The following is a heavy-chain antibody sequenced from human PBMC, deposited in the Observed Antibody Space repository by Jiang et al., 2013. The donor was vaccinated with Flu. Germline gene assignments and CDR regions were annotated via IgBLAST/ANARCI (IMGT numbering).Heavy chain of an antibody. CDR2: ISYDGSNK. D-gene: IGHD3-22*01. CDR3: AKVKSANTYYYDSSGYYRSEYYFDY. J-gene: IGHJ4*02. CDR1: GFTFSSYG. V-gene: IGHV3-30*18. Sequence: VQLVESGGGVVQPGRSLRLSCAASGFTFSSYGMHWVRQAPGKGLEWVAVISYDGSNKYYADSVKGRFTISRDNSKNTLYLQMNSLRAEDTAVYYCAKVKSANTYYYDSSGYYRSEYYFDYWGQGTLVTVSS.